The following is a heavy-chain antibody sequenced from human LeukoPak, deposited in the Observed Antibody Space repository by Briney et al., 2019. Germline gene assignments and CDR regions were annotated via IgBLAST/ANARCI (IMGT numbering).Heavy chain of an antibody. J-gene: IGHJ4*02. CDR2: ISSSGSTI. CDR3: ARRDIVLMVYAIPGPFVY. CDR1: GFTFSSYE. Sequence: PGGSLRLSCAASGFTFSSYEMNWVRQAPGKGLEWISYISSSGSTIYYADSVKGRFTISRDNAKNSLYLQMNSLRAEDTAVYYCARRDIVLMVYAIPGPFVYWGQGTLVTVSS. D-gene: IGHD2-8*01. V-gene: IGHV3-48*03.